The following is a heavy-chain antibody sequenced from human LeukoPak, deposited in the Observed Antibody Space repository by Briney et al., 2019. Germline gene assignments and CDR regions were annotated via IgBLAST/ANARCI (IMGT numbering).Heavy chain of an antibody. Sequence: GGSLRLSCTAPGFTFSSYAIHWIRQAPGKGLEWVAVIWYDGSNKYYADSVKGRFTISRDNSKNTLYLQMNSLRAEDTAVYYCARSLGYGMDVWGQGTTVSVSS. V-gene: IGHV3-33*01. CDR1: GFTFSSYA. J-gene: IGHJ6*02. CDR3: ARSLGYGMDV. D-gene: IGHD3-3*01. CDR2: IWYDGSNK.